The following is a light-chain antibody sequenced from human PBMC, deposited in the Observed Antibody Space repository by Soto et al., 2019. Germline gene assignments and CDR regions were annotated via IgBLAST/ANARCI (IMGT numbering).Light chain of an antibody. Sequence: QSVLTQPASVSGSPGQSITISCTGTSSDVGYDNYVSWFQQHPGKAPKLMIYEVNRRPSGVSNRFSGSKSANTASLTISGLQAEDEADYYCTSHTASSTWVFGGGTKLTVL. J-gene: IGLJ3*02. CDR1: SSDVGYDNY. CDR3: TSHTASSTWV. CDR2: EVN. V-gene: IGLV2-14*01.